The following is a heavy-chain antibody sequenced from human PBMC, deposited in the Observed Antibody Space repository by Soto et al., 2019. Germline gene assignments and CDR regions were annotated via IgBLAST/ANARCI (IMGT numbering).Heavy chain of an antibody. CDR3: ARLTSSDY. CDR1: GGTFSSYT. Sequence: QVQLVQSGAEVKKPGSSVKVSCKASGGTFSSYTISWVRQAPGQGLEWMGRIIPILGIANYAQKFQGRVTXTADKSTITAYMELSSLRSEDTAVYYCARLTSSDYWGQGTLVTVSS. V-gene: IGHV1-69*02. D-gene: IGHD2-21*02. J-gene: IGHJ4*02. CDR2: IIPILGIA.